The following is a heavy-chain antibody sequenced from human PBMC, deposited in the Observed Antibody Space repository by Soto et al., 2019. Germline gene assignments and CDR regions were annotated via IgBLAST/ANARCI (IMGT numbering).Heavy chain of an antibody. Sequence: QLQLQESGPGLVKPSETLSLTCTVSGGSISSSSYYWGWIRQPPGKGLEWIGSIYYSGSTYYNPYLKSRVTISVDTSENQFSLKLSSVTAADTAVYYCARKGYCSGGSCYRNYYYYYMDVWGKGTTVTVSS. J-gene: IGHJ6*03. V-gene: IGHV4-39*01. D-gene: IGHD2-15*01. CDR2: IYYSGST. CDR1: GGSISSSSYY. CDR3: ARKGYCSGGSCYRNYYYYYMDV.